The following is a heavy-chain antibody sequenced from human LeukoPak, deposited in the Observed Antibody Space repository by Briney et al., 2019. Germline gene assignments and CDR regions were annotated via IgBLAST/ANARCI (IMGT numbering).Heavy chain of an antibody. CDR1: GLTFSSYS. CDR2: ITPTSSYI. V-gene: IGHV3-21*01. Sequence: GGSLRLSCAVSGLTFSSYSFNWVRQAPGKGLEWVSSITPTSSYISYADSVKGRFTISRDNAKNSLYLQMSSLRADDTAVYYCARDSGCGNNVCYYGYWGQGTLVTVPS. CDR3: ARDSGCGNNVCYYGY. D-gene: IGHD3-10*01. J-gene: IGHJ4*02.